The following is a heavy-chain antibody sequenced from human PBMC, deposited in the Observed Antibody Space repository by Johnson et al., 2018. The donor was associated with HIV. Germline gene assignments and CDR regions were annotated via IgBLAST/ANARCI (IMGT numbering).Heavy chain of an antibody. Sequence: VQLVESGGGLVQPGGSLRLSCAASGFTFSSYWMHWVRQAPGKGLAWVAATGTTGDTYYPASVKGRFSISSDDAKDALYLQLNRLRDGDTAVYYCVLESLRRITVPGPGDAAFDIWGSGTLVTVSS. CDR2: TGTTGDT. J-gene: IGHJ3*02. CDR3: VLESLRRITVPGPGDAAFDI. V-gene: IGHV3-13*01. CDR1: GFTFSSYW. D-gene: IGHD6-19*01.